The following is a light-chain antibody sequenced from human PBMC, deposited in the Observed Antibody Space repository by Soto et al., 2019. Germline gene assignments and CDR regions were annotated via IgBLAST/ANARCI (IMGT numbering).Light chain of an antibody. Sequence: IVLTQSPGTLSLSPGERATLSCRASQSVSSSYLAWYQQKPVQAHRLLIYGASSRATGIPDRFSGSGSGTDFTLTISRLDPEDFAVYYCQQYGSSPLTFGGGTNVELK. J-gene: IGKJ4*01. CDR2: GAS. CDR3: QQYGSSPLT. V-gene: IGKV3-20*01. CDR1: QSVSSSY.